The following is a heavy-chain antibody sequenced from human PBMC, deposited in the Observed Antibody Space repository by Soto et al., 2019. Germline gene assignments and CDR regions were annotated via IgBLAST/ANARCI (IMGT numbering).Heavy chain of an antibody. CDR2: ISGSGGST. V-gene: IGHV3-23*01. CDR3: AKEIGYSGSYYVFSRSFDY. Sequence: QPGGSLRLSCAASGFTFGTYAMHWVRQAPGKGLEWVSAISGSGGSTYYADTAKGRFTISRDNSKNTLYLQMNSLRAEDTAVYYCAKEIGYSGSYYVFSRSFDYWGQGTLVTVSS. D-gene: IGHD1-26*01. J-gene: IGHJ4*02. CDR1: GFTFGTYA.